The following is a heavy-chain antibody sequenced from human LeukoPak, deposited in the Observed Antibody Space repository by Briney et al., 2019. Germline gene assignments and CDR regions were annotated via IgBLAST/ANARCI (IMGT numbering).Heavy chain of an antibody. D-gene: IGHD6-19*01. CDR1: GFTFSNSA. Sequence: PGGSLRLSCAASGFTFSNSAMSWVRQAPGKGLEWVSTLSGSGITTYYADSVKGRLTISRDNSKNTLYLQMNSLRAEDTAVYYCAKGTYSSGWSYSDYWGHGTLVTVSS. J-gene: IGHJ4*01. CDR2: LSGSGITT. CDR3: AKGTYSSGWSYSDY. V-gene: IGHV3-23*01.